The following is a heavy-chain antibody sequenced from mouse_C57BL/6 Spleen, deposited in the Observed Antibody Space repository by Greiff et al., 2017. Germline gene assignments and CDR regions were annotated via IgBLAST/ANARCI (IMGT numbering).Heavy chain of an antibody. CDR2: IDPETGGT. J-gene: IGHJ2*01. V-gene: IGHV1-15*01. D-gene: IGHD2-1*01. CDR3: TRKMVRRYFDY. CDR1: GYTFTDYE. Sequence: QVQLQQSGAELVRPGASVTLSCKASGYTFTDYEMHWVKQTPVHGLEWIGAIDPETGGTAYNQKFKGKAILTADKSSSTAYMELRSLTSEDSAVYYCTRKMVRRYFDYWGQGTTLTVSS.